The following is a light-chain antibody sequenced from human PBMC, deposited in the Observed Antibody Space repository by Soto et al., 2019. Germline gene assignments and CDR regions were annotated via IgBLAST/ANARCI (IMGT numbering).Light chain of an antibody. J-gene: IGKJ2*01. CDR2: DTF. Sequence: EIVLTQSPCTLSLSPGERVTLSCRASQTVSSSYFGWFQQRPGQAPRLLIYDTFYRATGIPDRFSASGSGTDFTLTISRLEPEDFAVYYCHQYSGPPYTVGQGTTLEI. CDR3: HQYSGPPYT. V-gene: IGKV3-20*01. CDR1: QTVSSSY.